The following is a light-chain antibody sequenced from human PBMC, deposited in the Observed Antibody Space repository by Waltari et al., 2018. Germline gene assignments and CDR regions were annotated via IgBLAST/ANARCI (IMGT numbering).Light chain of an antibody. CDR1: QGISNY. CDR2: DAA. V-gene: IGKV1-33*01. Sequence: DIQLTQSPSSLSASVGDRVTITCQASQGISNYLNWYQQKPGKAPKLLSFDAANLMTGVPPRFSGGGFGTDFTLTIDHLQPEDIATYYCQNYNILPSFGPGTKVDFK. J-gene: IGKJ3*01. CDR3: QNYNILPS.